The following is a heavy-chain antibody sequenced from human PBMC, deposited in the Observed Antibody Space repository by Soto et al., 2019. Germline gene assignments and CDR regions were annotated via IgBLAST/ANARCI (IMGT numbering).Heavy chain of an antibody. CDR3: VKITMVRGVRGHYYYGMDV. Sequence: SETLSLTCTVSGGSISSYYWGWIRQPPGKGLEWIGSIYYSGSTYYNPSLKSRVTISVDTSKNQFSLKLSSVTAADTAVYYCVKITMVRGVRGHYYYGMDVWGQGTTVTVSS. V-gene: IGHV4-39*01. CDR1: GGSISSYY. CDR2: IYYSGST. D-gene: IGHD3-10*01. J-gene: IGHJ6*02.